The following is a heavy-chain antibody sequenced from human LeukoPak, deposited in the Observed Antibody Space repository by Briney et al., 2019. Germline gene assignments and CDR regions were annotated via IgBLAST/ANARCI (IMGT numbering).Heavy chain of an antibody. V-gene: IGHV4-30-4*01. Sequence: PSQTLSLTCTVSGASITSDDYYWSWIRQPPGKGLEWIGYLHYSGVSYYNPSLKSRVTISGDTSKNLFSLKLSSVTAADTAVYYCARDIMVRGVDGADVWGQGTTVTVSS. CDR3: ARDIMVRGVDGADV. J-gene: IGHJ6*02. CDR1: GASITSDDYY. D-gene: IGHD3-10*01. CDR2: LHYSGVS.